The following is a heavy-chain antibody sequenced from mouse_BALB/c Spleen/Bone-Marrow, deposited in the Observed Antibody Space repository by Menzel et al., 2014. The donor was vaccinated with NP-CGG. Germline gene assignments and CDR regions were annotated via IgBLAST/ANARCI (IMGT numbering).Heavy chain of an antibody. V-gene: IGHV5-6-4*01. D-gene: IGHD4-1*01. CDR2: ISSGGSYT. CDR3: TREDANWDFDY. CDR1: RFTFSSYT. Sequence: EVQLVESGGGLVKPGGSLKLSCAASRFTFSSYTMSWVRQTPEKRLEWVATISSGGSYTYYPDSVKGRFTISRDNAKNTLYLQMSSLKSEDTAMYYCTREDANWDFDYWGQGTTLTVSS. J-gene: IGHJ2*01.